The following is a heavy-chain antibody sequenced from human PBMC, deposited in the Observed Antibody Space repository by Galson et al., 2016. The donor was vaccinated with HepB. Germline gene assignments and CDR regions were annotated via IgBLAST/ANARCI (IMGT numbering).Heavy chain of an antibody. D-gene: IGHD6-19*01. V-gene: IGHV3-30*04. CDR2: ISYDGGDK. CDR1: GFTFSSYA. CDR3: ARVLGGPETAVAGRGLWLDP. J-gene: IGHJ5*02. Sequence: SLRLSCAASGFTFSSYAMHWVRQAPGKGLEWVAVISYDGGDKYYADSVKGRFTISRDNSKNALYLQMNSRRAEEPAVYYCARVLGGPETAVAGRGLWLDPRGQGTLVTVSP.